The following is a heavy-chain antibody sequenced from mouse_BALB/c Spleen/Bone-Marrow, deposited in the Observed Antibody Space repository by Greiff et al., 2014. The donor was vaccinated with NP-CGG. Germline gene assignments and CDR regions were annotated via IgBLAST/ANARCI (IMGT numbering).Heavy chain of an antibody. CDR1: GYSFTGYF. D-gene: IGHD2-3*01. Sequence: EVKLQESGPELVKPGASAKISCKASGYSFTGYFMNWVMQSHGKSLEWIGRINPYNGDTFYNQKFKGKATLTVDKSSSTAHMELRSLASEDSAVYYCARGGLLRAMDYWGQGTSVTVSS. CDR2: INPYNGDT. V-gene: IGHV1-20*02. J-gene: IGHJ4*01. CDR3: ARGGLLRAMDY.